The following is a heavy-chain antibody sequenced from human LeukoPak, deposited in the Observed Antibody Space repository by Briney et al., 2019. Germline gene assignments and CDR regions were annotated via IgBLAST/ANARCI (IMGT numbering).Heavy chain of an antibody. J-gene: IGHJ5*02. V-gene: IGHV3-30*09. CDR3: AKGNYYDSSAYNWFDP. Sequence: GGSLRLSCAASGFTFSNYAMHWVRQAPGKGLEWVAVISYDGSNQYYTDSVRGRFAISRDNSKNTLYVQMNSLRAEDTAVYYCAKGNYYDSSAYNWFDPWGQGTLVTVSS. D-gene: IGHD3-22*01. CDR1: GFTFSNYA. CDR2: ISYDGSNQ.